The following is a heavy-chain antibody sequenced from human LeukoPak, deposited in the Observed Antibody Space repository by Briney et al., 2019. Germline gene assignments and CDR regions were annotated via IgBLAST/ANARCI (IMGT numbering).Heavy chain of an antibody. CDR1: GGSFSGYY. D-gene: IGHD3-16*02. V-gene: IGHV4-34*01. Sequence: SETLSLTCAVYGGSFSGYYWSWIRQPPGKGLEWIGEINHSGSTNYNPSLKSRVTISVDTSKNQFSLKLRSVTAAGTAVYYWASFEYVLGRYRPRNGHYFDYWGQGTLVTVSS. CDR2: INHSGST. CDR3: ASFEYVLGRYRPRNGHYFDY. J-gene: IGHJ4*02.